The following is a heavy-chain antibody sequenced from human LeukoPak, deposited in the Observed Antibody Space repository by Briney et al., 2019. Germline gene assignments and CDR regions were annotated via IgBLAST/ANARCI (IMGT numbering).Heavy chain of an antibody. CDR1: GFTFSAYA. CDR3: ANWIGSSSRDY. J-gene: IGHJ4*02. CDR2: INSNGDEI. Sequence: GGSLRLSCAASGFTFSAYAMTWVRQAPGKGLEWVSGINSNGDEIYYADSVRGRFTISRDNSNNALYLQMDSLRAEDTAVYYCANWIGSSSRDYWGQGTLVTVSS. D-gene: IGHD6-6*01. V-gene: IGHV3-23*01.